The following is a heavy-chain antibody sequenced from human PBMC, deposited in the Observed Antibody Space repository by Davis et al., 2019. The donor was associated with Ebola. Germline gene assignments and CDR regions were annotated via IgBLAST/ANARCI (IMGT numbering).Heavy chain of an antibody. D-gene: IGHD3-16*01. Sequence: AASVKVSCKASGYTFTGYYMHWVRQAPGQGLEWMGIINPSGGRTTYAQKFQGRVTMTRDTSTSTVYMELSSLRSEDTAVYYCARGERIMITFGGVPPSDYWGQGTLVTVSS. CDR1: GYTFTGYY. V-gene: IGHV1-46*01. J-gene: IGHJ4*02. CDR3: ARGERIMITFGGVPPSDY. CDR2: INPSGGRT.